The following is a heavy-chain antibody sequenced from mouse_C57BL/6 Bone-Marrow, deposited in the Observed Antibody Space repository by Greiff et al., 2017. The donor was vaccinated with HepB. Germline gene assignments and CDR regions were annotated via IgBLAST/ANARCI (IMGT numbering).Heavy chain of an antibody. J-gene: IGHJ2*01. CDR1: GSPFTSSL. CDR2: IDPSDSYT. Sequence: QVQLQQPGAQLVMPWASVKLSFPSPGSPFTSSLLPWVKQMPGQGLEWIGEIDPSDSYTNYNQKFKGKSTLTVDKSSSTAYMQLSSLTSEDSAVYYCARGSLFDYWGQGTTLTVSS. CDR3: ARGSLFDY. V-gene: IGHV1-69*01.